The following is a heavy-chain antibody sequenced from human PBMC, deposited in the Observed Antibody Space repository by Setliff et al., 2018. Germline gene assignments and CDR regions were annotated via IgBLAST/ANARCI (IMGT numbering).Heavy chain of an antibody. CDR1: GGSFSDYY. CDR3: AREGPESDSSGYMDV. Sequence: SETLSLTCTVYGGSFSDYYWGWIRQPPGKGLEWIAEINHSGSTNYNPSLKSRVTISVDTSKKQLSLKLSTVTAADTAVYYCAREGPESDSSGYMDVWGQGTTVTVSS. V-gene: IGHV4-34*01. J-gene: IGHJ6*03. D-gene: IGHD6-19*01. CDR2: INHSGST.